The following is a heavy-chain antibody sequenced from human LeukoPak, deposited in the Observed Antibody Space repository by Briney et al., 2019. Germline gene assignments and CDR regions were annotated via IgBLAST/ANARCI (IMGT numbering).Heavy chain of an antibody. Sequence: ASVKVSCKASGYTFTSYAKNWVRQAPGQGLEWMGWINTNTGNPTYAQGFTGRFVFSLDTSVSTAYLQISSLKAEDTAVYYCARDGDSSSWTLSYYYYYYIDVWGKGTTVTVSS. CDR1: GYTFTSYA. CDR2: INTNTGNP. CDR3: ARDGDSSSWTLSYYYYYYIDV. V-gene: IGHV7-4-1*02. D-gene: IGHD6-13*01. J-gene: IGHJ6*03.